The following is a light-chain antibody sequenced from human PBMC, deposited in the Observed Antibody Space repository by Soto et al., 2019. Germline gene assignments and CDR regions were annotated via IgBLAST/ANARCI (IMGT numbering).Light chain of an antibody. CDR2: DAS. CDR1: QSVRSN. Sequence: EIVMTQSPVTLSVSPGERATLSCRASQSVRSNLAWYQQKPGQAPRLLMYDASTRATGIPARFSGSGSGTEFNRTISSLQSEDFAVYYCQQYNYWPPWTFGQGTKVEIK. CDR3: QQYNYWPPWT. V-gene: IGKV3-15*01. J-gene: IGKJ1*01.